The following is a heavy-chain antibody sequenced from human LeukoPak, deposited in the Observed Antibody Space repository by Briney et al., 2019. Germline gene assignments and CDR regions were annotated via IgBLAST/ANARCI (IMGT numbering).Heavy chain of an antibody. J-gene: IGHJ3*02. D-gene: IGHD2-15*01. CDR2: ISPYNDNA. CDR1: GYTFTSYG. V-gene: IGHV1-18*01. CDR3: ARAGYCSGGSCHTGSFEI. Sequence: ASVKVSCKASGYTFTSYGISWVRQAPGQGLEWMGWISPYNDNANYAQKLQGRVTMTTDTSTSTAYMELRSLRSDDTAVYYCARAGYCSGGSCHTGSFEIWGQGTMVTGSS.